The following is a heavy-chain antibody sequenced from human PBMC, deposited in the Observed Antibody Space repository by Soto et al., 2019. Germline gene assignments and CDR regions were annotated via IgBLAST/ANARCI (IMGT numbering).Heavy chain of an antibody. CDR3: ARDEVVVAATRFDY. D-gene: IGHD2-15*01. CDR2: IIPILGIA. J-gene: IGHJ4*02. V-gene: IGHV1-69*04. Sequence: SVKVSCKASGGTLSSYTISWVRQAPGQGLEWMGRIIPILGIANYAQKFQGRVTITADKSTSTAYMELSSLRSEDTAVYYCARDEVVVAATRFDYWGQGTLVNVSS. CDR1: GGTLSSYT.